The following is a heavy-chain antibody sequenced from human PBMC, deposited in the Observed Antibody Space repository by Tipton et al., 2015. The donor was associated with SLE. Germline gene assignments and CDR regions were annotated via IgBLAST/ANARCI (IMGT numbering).Heavy chain of an antibody. D-gene: IGHD6-19*01. CDR2: IYYSGIT. V-gene: IGHV4-39*07. CDR1: GGSISSSDYY. J-gene: IGHJ5*02. Sequence: TLSLTCIVSGGSISSSDYYWGWIRQPPGKGLEWIGGIYYSGITYYNPSLKGRVIMSVDTSKNQFSLRLISVTAADTAVYFCGRASGWVSLNWFDPWGQGTLVTVSS. CDR3: GRASGWVSLNWFDP.